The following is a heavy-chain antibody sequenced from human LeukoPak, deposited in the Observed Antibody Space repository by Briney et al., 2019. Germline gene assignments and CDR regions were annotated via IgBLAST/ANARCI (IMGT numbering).Heavy chain of an antibody. D-gene: IGHD2-2*01. CDR1: GGPISRYY. CDR3: ARHRRGIVVVPAGPAFDY. J-gene: IGHJ4*02. CDR2: IYYSGST. Sequence: SDTLSLTCTVSGGPISRYYWSWIRQPPGRGLEGIGYIYYSGSTNYNPSLKSRVQRSVHKSNSQFSVKLSSVAAAYAVVYYCARHRRGIVVVPAGPAFDYWGQGTLVTVSS. V-gene: IGHV4-59*08.